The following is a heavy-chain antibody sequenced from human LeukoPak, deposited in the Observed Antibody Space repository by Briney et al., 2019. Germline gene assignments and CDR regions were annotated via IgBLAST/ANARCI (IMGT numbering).Heavy chain of an antibody. Sequence: PGGSLRLSCAASGFTFSNAWMSWVRQAPGKGLEWVGRIKSKTDGGTTDYAAPVKGRFTISRDDSKNTLYLQMNSLKTEDTAVYYCTTDLLRPIRRDDYWGQGTLVTVSS. D-gene: IGHD3-3*01. CDR3: TTDLLRPIRRDDY. CDR2: IKSKTDGGTT. CDR1: GFTFSNAW. J-gene: IGHJ4*02. V-gene: IGHV3-15*01.